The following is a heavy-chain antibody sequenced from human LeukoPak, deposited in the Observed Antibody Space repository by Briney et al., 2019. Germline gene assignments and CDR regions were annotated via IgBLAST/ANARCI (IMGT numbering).Heavy chain of an antibody. Sequence: SQTLSLTCTVSGGSISSGDYYWSWIRQPPGKGLEWIEYIYYSGSTYYNPSLKSRVTISVDTSKNQFSLKLSSVTAADTAVYYCAREDLDSSWGAFDIWGQGTMVTVSS. CDR3: AREDLDSSWGAFDI. V-gene: IGHV4-30-4*08. J-gene: IGHJ3*02. D-gene: IGHD6-13*01. CDR2: IYYSGST. CDR1: GGSISSGDYY.